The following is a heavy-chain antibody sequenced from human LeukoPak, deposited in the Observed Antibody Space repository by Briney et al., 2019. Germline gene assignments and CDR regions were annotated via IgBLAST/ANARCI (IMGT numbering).Heavy chain of an antibody. CDR2: IYHSGST. Sequence: PSQTLSLTCAASGGSISSGGYSWSWIRQPPGKGLEWIGYIYHSGSTYYNPSLKSRVTISVDRSKNQFSLKLSSVTAADTAVYYCARGKPSLRFLEWTRGFDPWGQGTLVTVSS. CDR1: GGSISSGGYS. V-gene: IGHV4-30-2*01. D-gene: IGHD3-3*01. CDR3: ARGKPSLRFLEWTRGFDP. J-gene: IGHJ5*02.